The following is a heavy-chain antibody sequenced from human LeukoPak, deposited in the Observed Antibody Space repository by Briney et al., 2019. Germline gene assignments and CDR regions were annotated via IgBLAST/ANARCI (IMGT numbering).Heavy chain of an antibody. CDR3: ARDWVQYDLPRYSDC. J-gene: IGHJ4*02. D-gene: IGHD2-8*01. CDR1: GFTFSDYI. V-gene: IGHV3-66*01. CDR2: LYSGGGT. Sequence: GGSLRLSCAASGFTFSDYILDWVRQAPGKGLEWVSGLYSGGGTYYADSVKGRFDISRDNSKNTLYLQTNSLSAEDTAVYYCARDWVQYDLPRYSDCWGQGALVTVSS.